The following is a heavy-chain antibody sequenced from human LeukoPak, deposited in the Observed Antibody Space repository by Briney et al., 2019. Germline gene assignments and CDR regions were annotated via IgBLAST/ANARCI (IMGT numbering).Heavy chain of an antibody. CDR1: GFSFSRAW. CDR2: ISYDGSNK. Sequence: GGSLRLSCAASGFSFSRAWMSWVRQAPGKGLEWVAVISYDGSNKYYADSVKGRFTISRDNSKNTLYLQMNSLRAEDTAVYYCARAFDSSGYYFDYWGQGTLVTVSS. D-gene: IGHD3-22*01. CDR3: ARAFDSSGYYFDY. J-gene: IGHJ4*02. V-gene: IGHV3-30*19.